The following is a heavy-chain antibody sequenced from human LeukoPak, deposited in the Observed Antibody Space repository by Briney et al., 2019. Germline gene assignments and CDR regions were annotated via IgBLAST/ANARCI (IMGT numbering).Heavy chain of an antibody. D-gene: IGHD6-13*01. Sequence: GGSLRLSCAASGFTFSDYYMSWIRQAPGKGLEWVSYISSSGSTIYYADSVKGRFTISRDNAKNSLYLQMNSLRAEDTALYYCAKDIGYSSSWYYYYYGMDVWGQGTTVTVSS. CDR2: ISSSGSTI. J-gene: IGHJ6*02. CDR3: AKDIGYSSSWYYYYYGMDV. V-gene: IGHV3-11*01. CDR1: GFTFSDYY.